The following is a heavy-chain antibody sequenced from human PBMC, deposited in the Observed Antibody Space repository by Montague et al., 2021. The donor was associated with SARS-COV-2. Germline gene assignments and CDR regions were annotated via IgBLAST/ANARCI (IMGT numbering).Heavy chain of an antibody. V-gene: IGHV6-1*01. J-gene: IGHJ4*02. D-gene: IGHD6-13*01. CDR3: ARGGSWLYYFDY. Sequence: CAISGDSVSSNRAAWNWSRQSPSRGLEGLGRTYYRSKWYNDYAVSVKSRITINPDTSKNQFSLQLNSVTPEDTAVYYCARGGSWLYYFDYWGQGTLVTVSS. CDR2: TYYRSKWYN. CDR1: GDSVSSNRAA.